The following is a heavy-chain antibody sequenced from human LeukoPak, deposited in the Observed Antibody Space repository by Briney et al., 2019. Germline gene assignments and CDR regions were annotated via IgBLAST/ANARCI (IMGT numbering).Heavy chain of an antibody. CDR1: GGTFSSYA. CDR2: IIPILGIA. D-gene: IGHD3-9*01. Sequence: ASVKVSCKASGGTFSSYAISWVRQAPGQGLEWMGRIIPILGIANYAQKFQGRVTITADKSTSTAYMELSSLRSEDTAVYYCARESPDYDILTGYYSSWAPFDYWGQGTLVTVSS. J-gene: IGHJ4*02. CDR3: ARESPDYDILTGYYSSWAPFDY. V-gene: IGHV1-69*04.